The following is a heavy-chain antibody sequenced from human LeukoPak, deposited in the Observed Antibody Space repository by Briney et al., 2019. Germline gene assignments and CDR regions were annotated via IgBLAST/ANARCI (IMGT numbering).Heavy chain of an antibody. V-gene: IGHV3-30*18. Sequence: GGSLRLSCAASGFTFSSYGMHWVRQAPGKGLEWVAVISYDGSNKYYADSVKGRFTISRDNSKNTPYLQMNSLRAEDTAVYYCANSAPAVDYWGQGTLVTVSS. CDR1: GFTFSSYG. D-gene: IGHD3-10*01. J-gene: IGHJ4*02. CDR2: ISYDGSNK. CDR3: ANSAPAVDY.